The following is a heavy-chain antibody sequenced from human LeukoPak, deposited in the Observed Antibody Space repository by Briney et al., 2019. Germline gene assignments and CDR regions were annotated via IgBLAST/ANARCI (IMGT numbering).Heavy chain of an antibody. D-gene: IGHD2-15*01. CDR2: VYYSGDT. CDR3: ARHPFATPFDH. CDR1: GFTFSSYS. V-gene: IGHV4-59*08. J-gene: IGHJ4*02. Sequence: KPGGSLRLSCAASGFTFSSYSMNWIRQPPGKGLEWIGYVYYSGDTNYNPSLKSRVTMSLDTSKNQVSLRLSSVTAADTAVYYCARHPFATPFDHWGRGTLLTVSS.